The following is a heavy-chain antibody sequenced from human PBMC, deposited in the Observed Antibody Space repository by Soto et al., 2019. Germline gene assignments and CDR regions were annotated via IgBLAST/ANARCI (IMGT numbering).Heavy chain of an antibody. V-gene: IGHV4-34*01. D-gene: IGHD1-1*01. CDR3: ARVERGTATTVVDAFDI. CDR2: MSHSGGT. J-gene: IGHJ3*02. CDR1: GGFVSSGSYY. Sequence: QVQLQQWGAGLLKPSETLSLTCAVYGGFVSSGSYYWSWIRQPPGKGLEWIGEMSHSGGTHFNPSLKSRVTISVDTSNNEFSLEMSSVTAADTALYYCARVERGTATTVVDAFDIWGPGTMVTVSS.